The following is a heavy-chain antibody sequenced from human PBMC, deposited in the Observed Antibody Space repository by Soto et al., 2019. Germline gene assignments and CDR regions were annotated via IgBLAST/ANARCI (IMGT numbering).Heavy chain of an antibody. Sequence: EVQLVESGGGLVQPGGSLRLSCAASGFPFSSYAMNWVRQAPGKGLEWVSYINSGSSTIYYADSAKGRFTISRDNAKNSLYLQMNSLRDEDTAVYFCVRDRGYTGYDLQYWGQGALVAVS. D-gene: IGHD5-12*01. CDR3: VRDRGYTGYDLQY. CDR1: GFPFSSYA. J-gene: IGHJ4*02. CDR2: INSGSSTI. V-gene: IGHV3-48*02.